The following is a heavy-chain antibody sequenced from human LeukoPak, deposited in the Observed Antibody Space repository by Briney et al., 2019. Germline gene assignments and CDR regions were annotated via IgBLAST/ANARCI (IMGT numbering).Heavy chain of an antibody. CDR2: IYSAGRT. CDR3: ARLCDTAMAFDY. Sequence: GGSLRLSCAASGFTVSSTSISWVRQAPEKGLEWVSVIYSAGRTYYADSVKGRFTISRDTSKNTLYLQMNRLRAEDTAVYYCARLCDTAMAFDYWGQRVLVTVSS. D-gene: IGHD5-18*01. J-gene: IGHJ4*02. V-gene: IGHV3-53*01. CDR1: GFTVSSTS.